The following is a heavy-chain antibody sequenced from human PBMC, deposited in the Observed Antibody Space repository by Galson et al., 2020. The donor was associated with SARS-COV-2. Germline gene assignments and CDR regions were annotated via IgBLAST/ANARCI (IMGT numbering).Heavy chain of an antibody. Sequence: SHTLSLTCSVSGGSISSSHYYWGWIRQPPGKGLEWIGSVYFSGHTFYNPSLKSRVTISTDTSKNQFSLKLNSVTAADTAVYYCATPSLPLLSWFGENPQGTGLFDVWGQGTLVAVS. J-gene: IGHJ3*01. CDR1: GGSISSSHYY. D-gene: IGHD3-10*01. CDR2: VYFSGHT. CDR3: ATPSLPLLSWFGENPQGTGLFDV. V-gene: IGHV4-39*07.